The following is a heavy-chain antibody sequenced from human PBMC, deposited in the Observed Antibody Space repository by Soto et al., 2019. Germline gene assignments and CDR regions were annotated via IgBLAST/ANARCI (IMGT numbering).Heavy chain of an antibody. D-gene: IGHD6-19*01. J-gene: IGHJ4*02. Sequence: PSETLALTCTVSGGSINSGDYYWNWIRQHPKKGLEWIEYIYYSGSNYYNPSLKSRVTISVDTSKNQFSLKLTSVTAAVTVVYYCARVASSGWYNDYWGQGTLVTVSS. CDR3: ARVASSGWYNDY. CDR2: IYYSGSN. V-gene: IGHV4-30-4*01. CDR1: GGSINSGDYY.